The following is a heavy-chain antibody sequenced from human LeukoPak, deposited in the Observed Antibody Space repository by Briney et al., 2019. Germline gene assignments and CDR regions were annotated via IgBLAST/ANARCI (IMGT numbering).Heavy chain of an antibody. D-gene: IGHD6-19*01. J-gene: IGHJ4*02. V-gene: IGHV3-33*01. CDR3: ARDSSWYYFDY. CDR2: IWYDGSNK. CDR1: GYTLTELS. Sequence: SCKVSGYTLTELSMHWVRQAPGKGLEWVADIWYDGSNKYYADSVKGRFTISRDNSKNTLYLQMNSLRAEDTAVYYCARDSSWYYFDYWGQGTLVTVSS.